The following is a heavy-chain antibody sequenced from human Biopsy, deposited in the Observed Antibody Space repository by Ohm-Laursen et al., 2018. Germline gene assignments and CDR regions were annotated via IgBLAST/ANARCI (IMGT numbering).Heavy chain of an antibody. Sequence: SLRLSCSASGFTVGSTYISWVRQAPGMGLEWVSVIYTGGSTYYADSVKGRFTISRDNSKNALYLQLNSLRVEDTALYYCAKDRRTMRVWYFDLWGRGTLVTVSS. CDR3: AKDRRTMRVWYFDL. V-gene: IGHV3-53*01. D-gene: IGHD4/OR15-4a*01. J-gene: IGHJ2*01. CDR2: IYTGGST. CDR1: GFTVGSTY.